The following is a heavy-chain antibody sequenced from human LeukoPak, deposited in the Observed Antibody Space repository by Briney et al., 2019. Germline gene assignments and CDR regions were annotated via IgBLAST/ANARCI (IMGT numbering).Heavy chain of an antibody. J-gene: IGHJ6*02. CDR2: IYHSGST. CDR3: ARDPRYSYGPLYYYYGMDV. Sequence: SETLSLTCAVFGGSISSSNWWSWVRQPPGKGLEWIGEIYHSGSTNYNPSLKSRVTISVDKSKNQFSLKLSSVTAADTAVYYCARDPRYSYGPLYYYYGMDVWGQGTTVTVSS. V-gene: IGHV4-4*02. D-gene: IGHD5-18*01. CDR1: GGSISSSNW.